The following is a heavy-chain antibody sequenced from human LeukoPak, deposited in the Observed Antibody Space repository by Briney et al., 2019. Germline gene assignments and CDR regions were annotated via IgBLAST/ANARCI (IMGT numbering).Heavy chain of an antibody. V-gene: IGHV4-30-2*01. CDR1: GGSISSGGYS. J-gene: IGHJ6*02. CDR2: IYHSGST. CDR3: ARSTYYDFWSGYYRPYYYYYGMDV. Sequence: SQTLSLTCAVSGGSISSGGYSWSWIRQPPGKGLEWIGYIYHSGSTYYNPSLKSRVTISVDRSKNQFSLKLSSVTAADTAVYYCARSTYYDFWSGYYRPYYYYYGMDVWGQGTTVTVSS. D-gene: IGHD3-3*01.